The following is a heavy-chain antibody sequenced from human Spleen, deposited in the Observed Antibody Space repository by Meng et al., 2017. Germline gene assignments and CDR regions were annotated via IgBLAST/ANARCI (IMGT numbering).Heavy chain of an antibody. D-gene: IGHD3-22*01. Sequence: KVSCKGSGYSFTSYWIGWVRQRPGKGLEWMGIIYPGDSDTRYSPSFQGQVTISADKSISTAYLQWSSLKASDTAMYYCARVTDNSSGYYYVAFDIWGQGTMVTVSS. CDR3: ARVTDNSSGYYYVAFDI. V-gene: IGHV5-51*01. CDR2: IYPGDSDT. CDR1: GYSFTSYW. J-gene: IGHJ3*02.